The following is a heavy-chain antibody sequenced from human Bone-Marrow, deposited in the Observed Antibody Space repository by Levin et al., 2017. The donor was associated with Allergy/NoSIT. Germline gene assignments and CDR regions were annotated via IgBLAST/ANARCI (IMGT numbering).Heavy chain of an antibody. D-gene: IGHD3-16*01. Sequence: PSQTLSLTCSVSGGYISSSYWSWIRQPPGKGLEWIAYIYHSGSTNYNPSLKSRVTISVDRSKKQFSLKLNSVTAADTAVYYCAGGVGTTHFQHWGQGTLVTVSS. J-gene: IGHJ1*01. CDR2: IYHSGST. CDR3: AGGVGTTHFQH. CDR1: GGYISSSY. V-gene: IGHV4-59*01.